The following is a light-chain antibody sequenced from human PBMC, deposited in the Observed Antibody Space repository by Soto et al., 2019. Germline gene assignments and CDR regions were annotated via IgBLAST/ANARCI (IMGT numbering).Light chain of an antibody. CDR3: QAYGSGLRGYYV. V-gene: IGLV1-40*01. CDR1: SSNIGAGNE. J-gene: IGLJ1*01. CDR2: GNN. Sequence: QSVLTQPPSASGAPGQRVTISCTGSSSNIGAGNEVHWYQQPPRTAPQLLISGNNSRPSGAPHLFSGSKSGTSAPLAITGVQAEEEADDYCQAYGSGLRGYYVFGTGTKLTVL.